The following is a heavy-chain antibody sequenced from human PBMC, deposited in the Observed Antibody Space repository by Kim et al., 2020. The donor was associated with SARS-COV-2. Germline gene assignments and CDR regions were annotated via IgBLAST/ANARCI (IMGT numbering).Heavy chain of an antibody. CDR1: GFTFRNYG. V-gene: IGHV3-30*18. Sequence: GGSLRLSCAGSGFTFRNYGMHWVRQAPGKGLEWVALIPYDGSNEYYGDSVKGRFTISRDNSKNTLYLQMNSLRVEDTAVYYCAKYQDTMVRAPKSPPDYWGQGTQVTVSS. CDR2: IPYDGSNE. D-gene: IGHD3-10*01. J-gene: IGHJ4*02. CDR3: AKYQDTMVRAPKSPPDY.